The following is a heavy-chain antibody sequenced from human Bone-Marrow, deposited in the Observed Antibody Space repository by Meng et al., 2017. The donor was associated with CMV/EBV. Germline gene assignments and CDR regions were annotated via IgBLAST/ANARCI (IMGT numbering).Heavy chain of an antibody. CDR2: SSGSDQGA. CDR1: GFALSSYA. CDR3: ANCGSGSYQGWFDP. Sequence: SGFALSSYALGAARRPPGDGLARVSASSGSDQGAYSAGSVKGRFTISRDNSQDTLHLQMHSLRAEDTAVYYCANCGSGSYQGWFDPWGQGTLVTVSS. J-gene: IGHJ5*02. D-gene: IGHD1-26*01. V-gene: IGHV3-23*01.